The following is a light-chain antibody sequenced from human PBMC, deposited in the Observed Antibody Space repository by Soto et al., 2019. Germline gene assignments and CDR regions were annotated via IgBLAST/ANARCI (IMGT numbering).Light chain of an antibody. CDR2: DVS. CDR3: SSYTTSSTHVV. J-gene: IGLJ2*01. Sequence: QSALTQPASVSGSPGQSITISCTGTSSDVGSYNYVFWYQQYPGKAPKLMIYDVSNRPSGVSYRFSGSKSGNTASLTISGLQAEDEADYYCSSYTTSSTHVVFGGGTQVTVL. CDR1: SSDVGSYNY. V-gene: IGLV2-14*01.